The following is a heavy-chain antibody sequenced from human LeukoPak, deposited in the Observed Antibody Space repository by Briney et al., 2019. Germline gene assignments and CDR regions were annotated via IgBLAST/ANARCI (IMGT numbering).Heavy chain of an antibody. CDR3: ARTDRDDYGDYPKGLIRSYNWFDP. Sequence: ASVKVSCKASGYTFTSYAMHWVRQAPGQRLEWMGWINAGNGNTKYSQKFQGRVTITRDTSASTAYMELSSLRSEDTAVCYCARTDRDDYGDYPKGLIRSYNWFDPWGQGTLVTVSS. D-gene: IGHD4-17*01. CDR1: GYTFTSYA. J-gene: IGHJ5*02. CDR2: INAGNGNT. V-gene: IGHV1-3*01.